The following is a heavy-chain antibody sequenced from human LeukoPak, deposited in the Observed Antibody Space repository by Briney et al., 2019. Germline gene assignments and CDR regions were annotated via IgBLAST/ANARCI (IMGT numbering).Heavy chain of an antibody. CDR2: TYYRSKWYN. Sequence: SQTLSLTCAISGDSVSSNSAAWNWIRQSPPRGLEWLGRTYYRSKWYNDYAVSVKSRITINPDTSKNQFSLQLNSVTPEDTAVYYCARVGFGRLGPGFDYWGQGTLVTVSS. CDR3: ARVGFGRLGPGFDY. CDR1: GDSVSSNSAA. D-gene: IGHD3-10*01. V-gene: IGHV6-1*01. J-gene: IGHJ4*02.